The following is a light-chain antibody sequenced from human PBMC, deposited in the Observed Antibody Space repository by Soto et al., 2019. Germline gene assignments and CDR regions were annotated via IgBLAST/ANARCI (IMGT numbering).Light chain of an antibody. V-gene: IGLV2-11*01. CDR3: GSYAGSYTIV. CDR2: DVS. J-gene: IGLJ1*01. Sequence: QSALTQPRSVSGSPGQSVTISCTGTSSDVGGYNYVSWYQQHPGKAPKLMIYDVSKRPSVVPDRFSGSKSGNTASLTISGRQAEDEADYYCGSYAGSYTIVFGTGTKVTVL. CDR1: SSDVGGYNY.